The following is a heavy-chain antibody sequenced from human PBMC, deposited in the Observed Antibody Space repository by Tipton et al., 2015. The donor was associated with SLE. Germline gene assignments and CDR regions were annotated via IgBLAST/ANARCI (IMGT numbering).Heavy chain of an antibody. V-gene: IGHV4-59*01. CDR2: IHYRGST. Sequence: TLSLTCTVYGGSISGYYWSWVRQPPGQGLEWIGDIHYRGSTNYNPSLKSRVTISLDTSENQFSLKLSSVTAADTAVYYCARDRYCGGGIVVMWIYDCGDRGTLVAASA. CDR1: GGSISGYY. D-gene: IGHD2-15*01. J-gene: IGHJ2*01. CDR3: ARDRYCGGGIVVMWIYDC.